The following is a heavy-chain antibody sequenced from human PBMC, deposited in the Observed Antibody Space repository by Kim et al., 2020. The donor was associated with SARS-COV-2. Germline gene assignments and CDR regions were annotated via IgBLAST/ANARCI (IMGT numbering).Heavy chain of an antibody. CDR2: NN. Sequence: NNNYAGYVKGRFTNPRDNSKNTLYLQMNSLRAEDTAVYYCARDTSSGLDYWGQGTLVTVSS. D-gene: IGHD6-19*01. J-gene: IGHJ4*02. CDR3: ARDTSSGLDY. V-gene: IGHV3-33*01.